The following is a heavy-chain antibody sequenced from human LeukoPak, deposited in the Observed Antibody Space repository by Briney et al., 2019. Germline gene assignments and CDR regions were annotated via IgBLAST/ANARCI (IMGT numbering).Heavy chain of an antibody. J-gene: IGHJ5*02. CDR3: ARDLHDYSNYWFDP. CDR2: INPNSGGT. Sequence: GASVKVSCKASGYTFTGYYMHWVRQAPGQGLEWMGRINPNSGGTNYAQKFQGRVTMTRDTSISTAYMELSRLRSDDTAVYYCARDLHDYSNYWFDPWGQGTLVTVSS. V-gene: IGHV1-2*06. D-gene: IGHD4-11*01. CDR1: GYTFTGYY.